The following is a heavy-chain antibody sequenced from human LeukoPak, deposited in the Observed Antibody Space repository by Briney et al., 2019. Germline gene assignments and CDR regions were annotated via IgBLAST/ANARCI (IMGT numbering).Heavy chain of an antibody. CDR3: AREYYYGSGTIYYMDV. Sequence: GASVKVSCKVSGGSFSTYGMHWVRQAPGQGLDWMGTIVPIFGTTNYAQKFQGRVTITADESTSTAYMELSSLRSEDTAVYYCAREYYYGSGTIYYMDVWGKGTTVTVSS. D-gene: IGHD3-10*01. CDR1: GGSFSTYG. CDR2: IVPIFGTT. J-gene: IGHJ6*03. V-gene: IGHV1-69*15.